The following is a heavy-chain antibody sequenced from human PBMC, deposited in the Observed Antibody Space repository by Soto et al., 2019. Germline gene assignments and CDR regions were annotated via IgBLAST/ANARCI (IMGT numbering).Heavy chain of an antibody. J-gene: IGHJ4*02. Sequence: SETLSLTCTVSGASISSYYWSWIRQPPGNGLEWIAYIHYSGETNQNPSLRRRVAISVDTSKNQFSLKLNSVTAADTAVYYCARHLDSGTYPLDHWGRGTLVTVSS. V-gene: IGHV4-59*08. D-gene: IGHD3-10*01. CDR3: ARHLDSGTYPLDH. CDR2: IHYSGET. CDR1: GASISSYY.